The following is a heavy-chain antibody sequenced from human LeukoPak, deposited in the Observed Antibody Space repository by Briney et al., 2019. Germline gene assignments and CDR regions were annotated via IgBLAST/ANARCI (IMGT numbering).Heavy chain of an antibody. CDR1: GFTFSSYA. V-gene: IGHV3-23*01. CDR2: ISGSGGST. Sequence: GGSLRLSCTASGFTFSSYAMSWVRQAPGKGLEWVSAISGSGGSTYYADSVKGRFTISRDNSKNTLYLQMNSLRAEDTAVYYCAKPYYDFWSGFKSQYYFDYWGQGTLVTVSS. D-gene: IGHD3-3*01. J-gene: IGHJ4*02. CDR3: AKPYYDFWSGFKSQYYFDY.